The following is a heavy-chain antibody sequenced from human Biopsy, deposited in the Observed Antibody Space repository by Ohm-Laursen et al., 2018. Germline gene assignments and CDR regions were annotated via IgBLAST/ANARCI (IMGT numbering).Heavy chain of an antibody. Sequence: ASVKVSCKASGYTFTTFGITWVRQVPGQGLEWIGHINPHTGVTKYAQKFLDRITMTGDTSISTVYMDLSRLTSADPGIYYCARPSGGVSTIGFDPWGQGTLVIVSS. CDR1: GYTFTTFG. CDR2: INPHTGVT. D-gene: IGHD5/OR15-5a*01. V-gene: IGHV1-2*05. J-gene: IGHJ5*02. CDR3: ARPSGGVSTIGFDP.